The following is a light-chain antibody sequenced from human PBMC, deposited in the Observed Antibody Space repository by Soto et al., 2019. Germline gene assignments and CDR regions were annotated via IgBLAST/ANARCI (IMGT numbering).Light chain of an antibody. CDR1: QSVSSSH. J-gene: IGKJ4*01. CDR3: QRCGDSPLT. V-gene: IGKV3-20*01. CDR2: GTS. Sequence: EFVLTQSPGTLSLSPGERATLSCRASQSVSSSHLTWYQQKPGQAPRLLIYGTSRRATGIPDRFSGSGSGADFTLTINRLEPEDFAVYYCQRCGDSPLTFGGGTRIEMK.